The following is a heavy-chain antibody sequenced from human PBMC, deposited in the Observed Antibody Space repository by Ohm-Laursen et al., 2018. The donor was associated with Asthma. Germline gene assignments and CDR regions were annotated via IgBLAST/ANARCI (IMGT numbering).Heavy chain of an antibody. V-gene: IGHV3-74*01. CDR3: TRGGHYGSYFDY. D-gene: IGHD4-17*01. CDR1: GFTFSTYW. J-gene: IGHJ4*02. CDR2: VYGDGSNT. Sequence: SLRLSCTASGFTFSTYWMHWVRQAPGKGLVWVSRVYGDGSNTIYADSVKGRFTISRDNAKNTLYLQMNSLRAEDTAVCYCTRGGHYGSYFDYWGQGTLVTVSS.